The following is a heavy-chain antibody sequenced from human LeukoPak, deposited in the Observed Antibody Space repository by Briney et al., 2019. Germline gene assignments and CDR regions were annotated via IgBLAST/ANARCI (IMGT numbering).Heavy chain of an antibody. J-gene: IGHJ4*02. V-gene: IGHV3-74*01. D-gene: IGHD1-26*01. Sequence: PGGSLRLSCAASGFTFNSYWMHWVRQAPGKGLVWVSRINSDGSSTNYADSVKGRFTISRDNAKNTLYLQMNSLRAEDTAVYYCASRVEATLDCWGQGTLVTLSS. CDR3: ASRVEATLDC. CDR2: INSDGSST. CDR1: GFTFNSYW.